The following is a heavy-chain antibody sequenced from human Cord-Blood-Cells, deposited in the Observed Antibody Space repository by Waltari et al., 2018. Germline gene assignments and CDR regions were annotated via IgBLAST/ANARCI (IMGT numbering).Heavy chain of an antibody. CDR3: ARPHYGDYGWFDP. CDR2: INHSGST. J-gene: IGHJ5*02. V-gene: IGHV4-34*01. CDR1: GGSFSGYY. Sequence: QVQLQQWGAGLVKPSATLSLTCAVYGGSFSGYYWSWIRQPPGKGLEWIGEINHSGSTNYNPSLKSRVTISVDTSKNQFSLKLSSVTAADTAVYYCARPHYGDYGWFDPWGQGTLVTVSS. D-gene: IGHD4-17*01.